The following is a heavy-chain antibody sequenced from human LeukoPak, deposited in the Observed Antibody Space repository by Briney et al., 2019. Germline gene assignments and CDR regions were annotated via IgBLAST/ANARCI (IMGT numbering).Heavy chain of an antibody. J-gene: IGHJ4*02. CDR3: AHKGRGSGSYTM. D-gene: IGHD3-10*01. Sequence: SGPTLVKPTQTLTLTCTFSGFSLSTTGVAVGWIRQPPGKALEWLAVHYWNNDKSYSPSLKSRLTITKDTSKNQVVLIMTNMDPVDTATYYCAHKGRGSGSYTMWGQGTLVTVSS. CDR2: HYWNNDK. CDR1: GFSLSTTGVA. V-gene: IGHV2-5*01.